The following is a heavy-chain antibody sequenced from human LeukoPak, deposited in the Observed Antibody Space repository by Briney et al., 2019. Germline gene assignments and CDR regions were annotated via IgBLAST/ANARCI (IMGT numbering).Heavy chain of an antibody. Sequence: PGGSLRLSCVVSGFSVSDHYMSWVRQAPGKGLQWLSVIFADDLTYYEDSVKGRFTISRDRSQNTLYLQMNSLRAEDTAVYYCAKSSARYQPLPDYWGQGTLVTVSS. D-gene: IGHD2-2*01. V-gene: IGHV3-53*01. CDR3: AKSSARYQPLPDY. CDR2: IFADDLT. J-gene: IGHJ4*02. CDR1: GFSVSDHY.